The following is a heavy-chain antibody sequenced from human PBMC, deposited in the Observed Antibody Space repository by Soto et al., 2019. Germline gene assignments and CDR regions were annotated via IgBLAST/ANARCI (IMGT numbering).Heavy chain of an antibody. CDR2: ISSSSSYI. CDR1: GFTFSSYS. D-gene: IGHD5-12*01. V-gene: IGHV3-21*01. CDR3: ARDHEDSGYDLGFDY. J-gene: IGHJ4*02. Sequence: GGSLRLSCAASGFTFSSYSMNWVRQAPGKGLEWVSSISSSSSYIYYADSVKGRFTISRDNAKNSLYLQMNSLRAEDTAVYYCARDHEDSGYDLGFDYWGQGTLVTVSS.